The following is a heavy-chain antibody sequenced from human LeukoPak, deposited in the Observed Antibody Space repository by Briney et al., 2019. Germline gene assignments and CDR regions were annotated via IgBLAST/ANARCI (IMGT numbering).Heavy chain of an antibody. V-gene: IGHV4-59*08. CDR2: IYYRGST. D-gene: IGHD5-12*01. CDR3: ASESGYGFDN. CDR1: GGSISSYY. J-gene: IGHJ4*02. Sequence: SETLSHTCTVSGGSISSYYWSWIRQPPGKGLEWIGYIYYRGSTNYNPSLKSRATISVDTSKNQFSLRLNSVTAADTAVYYCASESGYGFDNWGQGTLVTVSS.